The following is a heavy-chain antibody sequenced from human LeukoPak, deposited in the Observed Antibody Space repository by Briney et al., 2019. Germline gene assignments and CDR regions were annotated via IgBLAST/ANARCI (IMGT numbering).Heavy chain of an antibody. Sequence: GGSLRLSCAASGFTFDDYAMHWVRQAPGKGLEWVSGITWNSDNIEYADSVKGRFTISRDNAKNSLYLQMNSLRSDDTAVYYCARGDYYDSSGYYYGRAFDIWGQGTMVTVSS. V-gene: IGHV3-9*01. CDR2: ITWNSDNI. CDR1: GFTFDDYA. J-gene: IGHJ3*02. CDR3: ARGDYYDSSGYYYGRAFDI. D-gene: IGHD3-22*01.